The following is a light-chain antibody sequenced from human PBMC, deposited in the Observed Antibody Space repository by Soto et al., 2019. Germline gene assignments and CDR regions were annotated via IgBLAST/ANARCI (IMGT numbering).Light chain of an antibody. CDR2: DAS. J-gene: IGKJ3*01. CDR1: QSISRY. V-gene: IGKV1-5*01. CDR3: QHYNSLSS. Sequence: DIQMTQSPSTLSASVGDRVTITCRASQSISRYLAWYQKKPGEAPKLLIYDASSLQSGVSSRFSASGSGTEFRLSISSLQPDDLATYYCQHYNSLSSFGPGTKVEIK.